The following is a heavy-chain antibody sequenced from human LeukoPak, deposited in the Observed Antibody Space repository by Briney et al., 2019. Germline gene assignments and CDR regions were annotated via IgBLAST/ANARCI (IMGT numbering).Heavy chain of an antibody. CDR2: IYPGDFDT. CDR1: GYSFITYW. J-gene: IGHJ5*02. V-gene: IGHV5-51*01. Sequence: GESLKISCKASGYSFITYWIGWVRQMPGKGLEWMGIIYPGDFDTRYRPSFQGQVTISVDKSISTAYLQWSSLKASDTAVYYCARRGSGSDHWGQGTLVTVSS. D-gene: IGHD3-10*01. CDR3: ARRGSGSDH.